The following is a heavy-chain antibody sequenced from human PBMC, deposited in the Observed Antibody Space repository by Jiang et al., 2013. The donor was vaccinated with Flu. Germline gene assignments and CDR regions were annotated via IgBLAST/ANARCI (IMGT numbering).Heavy chain of an antibody. J-gene: IGHJ4*02. CDR2: INPSGGST. CDR1: GYTFTRYY. Sequence: VQLVESGAEVKKPGASVKVSCKTSGYTFTRYYIHWVRQAPGQGLEWMGIINPSGGSTNYAQKFQSRLTVTRDTSTGTVYMELSSLTSDDTAIYYCARGGNTWSSPSDYWGQGTLVTVSS. D-gene: IGHD2-2*02. CDR3: ARGGNTWSSPSDY. V-gene: IGHV1-46*01.